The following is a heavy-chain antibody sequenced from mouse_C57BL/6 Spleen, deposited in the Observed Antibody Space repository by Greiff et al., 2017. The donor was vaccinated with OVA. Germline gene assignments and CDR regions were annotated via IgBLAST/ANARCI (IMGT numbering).Heavy chain of an antibody. CDR2: IDPENGDT. Sequence: EVKLMESGAELVRPGASVKLSCTASGFNIKDDYMHWVKQRPEQGLEWIGWIDPENGDTEYASKFQGKATITADTSSNTAYLQLSSLTSEDTAVYYCTTWSRYAMDYWGQGTSVTVSS. CDR1: GFNIKDDY. CDR3: TTWSRYAMDY. J-gene: IGHJ4*01. V-gene: IGHV14-4*01.